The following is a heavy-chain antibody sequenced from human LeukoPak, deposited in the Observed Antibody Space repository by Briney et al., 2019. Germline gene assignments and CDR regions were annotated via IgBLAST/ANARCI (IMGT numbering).Heavy chain of an antibody. CDR2: INPNSGGT. V-gene: IGHV1-2*02. CDR1: GYAFTGYY. CDR3: ARVSSVVIITANDAFDI. D-gene: IGHD3-3*01. J-gene: IGHJ3*02. Sequence: GASVKVSCKAAGYAFTGYYMYWVRQAPGQGLEWMGWINPNSGGTNYAQKFQGRVTMTRDTSISTAYMELSRLRSDDTAVYYCARVSSVVIITANDAFDIWGQGTMVTVSS.